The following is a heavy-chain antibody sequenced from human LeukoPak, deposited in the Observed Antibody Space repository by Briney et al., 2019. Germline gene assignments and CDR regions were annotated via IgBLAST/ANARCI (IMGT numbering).Heavy chain of an antibody. CDR2: INPNSGGT. J-gene: IGHJ5*02. V-gene: IGHV1-2*02. CDR1: GYTFTGYY. Sequence: GASVKVSCKASGYTFTGYYMNWVRQAPGQGLEWMGWINPNSGGTNYAQKFQGRVTMTRDTSISTAYMELSRLRSDDTAVYYCASFDGRITMVRGVIPWGQGTLVTVSS. D-gene: IGHD3-10*01. CDR3: ASFDGRITMVRGVIP.